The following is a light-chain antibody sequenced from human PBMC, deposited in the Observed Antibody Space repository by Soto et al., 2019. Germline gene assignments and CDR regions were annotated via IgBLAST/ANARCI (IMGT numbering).Light chain of an antibody. CDR2: AAS. J-gene: IGKJ2*01. V-gene: IGKV1-8*01. CDR3: QQYYSYPA. CDR1: QGISSY. Sequence: AIRMTQSPSSFSASTGDRVTITCRASQGISSYLAWYPQKPGKAPKLLIYAASNLQSGVPSRFSGSGSGTDFSLPISCRQSEDLATYYCQQYYSYPAFGQGTQLEIK.